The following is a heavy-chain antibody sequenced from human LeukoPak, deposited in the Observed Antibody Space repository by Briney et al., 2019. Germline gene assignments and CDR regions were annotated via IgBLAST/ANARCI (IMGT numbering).Heavy chain of an antibody. Sequence: SETLSLTCAVYGGSFSGYYWSWIRQPPGKGLEWIGEINHSGSTNYNPSLKSRLTISVDTSKNQFPLKLSSVTAADTAVYYCARELVTLLWFGEGSNNWFDPWGQGTLVTVSS. CDR2: INHSGST. CDR3: ARELVTLLWFGEGSNNWFDP. CDR1: GGSFSGYY. J-gene: IGHJ5*02. D-gene: IGHD3-10*01. V-gene: IGHV4-34*01.